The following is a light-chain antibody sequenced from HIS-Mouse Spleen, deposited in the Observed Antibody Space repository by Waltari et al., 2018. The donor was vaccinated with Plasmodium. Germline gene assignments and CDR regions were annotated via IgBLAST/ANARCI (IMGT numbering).Light chain of an antibody. V-gene: IGLV3-10*01. CDR2: EDS. Sequence: SYELTQPPSVSVSTGQTARITCSGDALPQPYAYWYQQKSGQAPVLVIYEDSKRPPGIPERFSGSSSGTMATLTISGAQVEDEADYYCYSTDSSGNHRVFGGGTKLTVL. CDR1: ALPQPY. CDR3: YSTDSSGNHRV. J-gene: IGLJ3*02.